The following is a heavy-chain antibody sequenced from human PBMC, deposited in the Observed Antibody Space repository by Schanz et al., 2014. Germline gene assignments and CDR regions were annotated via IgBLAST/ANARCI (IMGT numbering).Heavy chain of an antibody. J-gene: IGHJ6*02. D-gene: IGHD1-7*01. CDR2: VSHDGFTK. V-gene: IGHV3-30*14. CDR1: GFSFSGFA. CDR3: ASLIGTTSAHFYGMDV. Sequence: HVQLEESGGGVVQPGGSLRLSCVASGFSFSGFAVHWVRQAPGKGLEWVSIVSHDGFTKHYADSVRGRFTLSRDNSKNTVYLQMNSLRAEDTAVYFCASLIGTTSAHFYGMDVWGQGTTVTFSS.